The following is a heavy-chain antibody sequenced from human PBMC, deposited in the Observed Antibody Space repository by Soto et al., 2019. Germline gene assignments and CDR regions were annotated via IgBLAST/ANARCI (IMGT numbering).Heavy chain of an antibody. CDR2: ISSSSSYI. J-gene: IGHJ6*02. Sequence: GGSLRLSCAASGFTFSSYSMNWVRQAPGKGLEWVSSISSSSSYIYYADSVKGRFTISRDNAKNSLYLQMNSLRAEDTAVYYCASRPAAELVYYYYGMDVWGQGTTVTVSS. CDR3: ASRPAAELVYYYYGMDV. CDR1: GFTFSSYS. V-gene: IGHV3-21*01. D-gene: IGHD2-2*01.